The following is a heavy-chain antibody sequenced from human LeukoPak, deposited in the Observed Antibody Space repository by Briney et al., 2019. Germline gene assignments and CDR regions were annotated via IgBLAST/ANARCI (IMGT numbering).Heavy chain of an antibody. D-gene: IGHD3-22*01. V-gene: IGHV3-23*01. CDR1: GFTFSSYS. J-gene: IGHJ4*02. CDR2: ISGSGGST. Sequence: AGGSLRLSCAASGFTFSSYSMNWVRQAPGKGLEWVSAISGSGGSTYYADSVKGRFTISRDNSKNTPYLQMNSLRAEDTAVYYCAKDRRVHYYDSSGYKSHWGQGTLVTVSS. CDR3: AKDRRVHYYDSSGYKSH.